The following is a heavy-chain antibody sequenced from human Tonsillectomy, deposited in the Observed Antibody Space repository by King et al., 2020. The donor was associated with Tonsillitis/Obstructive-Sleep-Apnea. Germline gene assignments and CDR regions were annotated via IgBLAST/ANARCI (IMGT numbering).Heavy chain of an antibody. V-gene: IGHV1-2*02. CDR1: GYTFTGYY. J-gene: IGHJ4*02. CDR3: ARAVYYDSSDLDY. Sequence: VQLVESGAEVKKPGASVKVSCKASGYTFTGYYMHWVRQAPGQGLEWMGWINPNSGGTNYAQKFQGRVTMTRDTSISTAYMELSRLRSDDTAVYYCARAVYYDSSDLDYWGQGTLVTVSS. CDR2: INPNSGGT. D-gene: IGHD3-22*01.